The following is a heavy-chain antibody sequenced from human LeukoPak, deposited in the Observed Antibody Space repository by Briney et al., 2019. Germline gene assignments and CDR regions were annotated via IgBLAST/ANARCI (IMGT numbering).Heavy chain of an antibody. CDR2: ISSEGGST. CDR3: VKGRRWDSGSYFDY. CDR1: GFAFSSYT. D-gene: IGHD1-26*01. Sequence: GGSLRLSCSASGFAFSSYTIYWVRQVPGKGLEYVSAISSEGGSTYYANSVKGRFTISRDNSKNTLYVQMSSLGTEDTAVYYCVKGRRWDSGSYFDYWGQGTLVTVSS. J-gene: IGHJ4*02. V-gene: IGHV3-64*05.